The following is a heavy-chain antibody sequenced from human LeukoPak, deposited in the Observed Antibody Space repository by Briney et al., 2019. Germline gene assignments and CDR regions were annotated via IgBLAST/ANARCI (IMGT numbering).Heavy chain of an antibody. V-gene: IGHV3-21*01. CDR3: AGSPYYDSSGYYDN. CDR2: ISSRSSYI. Sequence: GGSLRLSCAASGSTFSSYVIHWVRQAPGKGLEWVSSISSRSSYIYYADSVKGRFTISRDNAKNSLYLQMNSLRAEDTAVYYCAGSPYYDSSGYYDNWGQGTLVTVSS. CDR1: GSTFSSYV. J-gene: IGHJ4*02. D-gene: IGHD3-22*01.